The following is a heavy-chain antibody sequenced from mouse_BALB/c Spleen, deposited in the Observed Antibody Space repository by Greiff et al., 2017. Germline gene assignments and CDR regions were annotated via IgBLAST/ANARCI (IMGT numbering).Heavy chain of an antibody. V-gene: IGHV14-3*02. D-gene: IGHD1-1*01. CDR2: IDPANGNT. CDR1: GFNIKDTY. CDR3: ARGHYGSNLYAMDY. Sequence: EVQLQQSGAELVKPGASVKLSCTASGFNIKDTYMHWVKQRPEQGLEWIGRIDPANGNTKYDPKFQGKATITADTSSNTAYLQLSSLTSEDTAVYYCARGHYGSNLYAMDYWGQGTSVTVSS. J-gene: IGHJ4*01.